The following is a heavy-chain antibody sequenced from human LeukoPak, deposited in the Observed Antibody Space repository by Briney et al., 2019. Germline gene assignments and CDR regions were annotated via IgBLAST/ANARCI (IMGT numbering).Heavy chain of an antibody. V-gene: IGHV1-69-2*01. J-gene: IGHJ4*02. CDR3: ATNRVGGSGYGIDY. Sequence: ATVKISCEVSGYTFTDYYMHWVQQAPGKGLEWMGLVDPEDGETIYAEKFQGRVTITADTSTDTAHMELSSLRSEDTAVYYCATNRVGGSGYGIDYWGQGTLVTVSS. CDR2: VDPEDGET. D-gene: IGHD3-22*01. CDR1: GYTFTDYY.